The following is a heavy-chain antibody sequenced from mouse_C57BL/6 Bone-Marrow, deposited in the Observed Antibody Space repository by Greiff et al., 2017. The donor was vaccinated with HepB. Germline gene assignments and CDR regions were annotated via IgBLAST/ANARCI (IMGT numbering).Heavy chain of an antibody. CDR2: IYPGSGST. Sequence: VQLQQSGAELVKPGASVKMSCKASGYTFTSYWITWVKQRPGQGLEWIGDIYPGSGSTNYNEKFKSKATLTVDTSSSTAYMQLSSLTSEDSAVYYCASHYYGSSPSYWYFDGWGTGTTVTVSS. D-gene: IGHD1-1*01. V-gene: IGHV1-55*01. J-gene: IGHJ1*03. CDR3: ASHYYGSSPSYWYFDG. CDR1: GYTFTSYW.